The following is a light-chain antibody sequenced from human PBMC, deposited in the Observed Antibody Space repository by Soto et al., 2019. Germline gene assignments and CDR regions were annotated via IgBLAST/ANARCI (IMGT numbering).Light chain of an antibody. V-gene: IGKV3-20*01. CDR1: QSVSSSY. J-gene: IGKJ4*01. Sequence: EIVLPQSPGTLSLSPGERATLSCRASQSVSSSYLAWYHQKHGQAPRLLIYGASSSATGIPDSFSGSGSGTDFTLIISRQEPDEFAVYYCQQYRSSVTFGGGTKVEIK. CDR2: GAS. CDR3: QQYRSSVT.